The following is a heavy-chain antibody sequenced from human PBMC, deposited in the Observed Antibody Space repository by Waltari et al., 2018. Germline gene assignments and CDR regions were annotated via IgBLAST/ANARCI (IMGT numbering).Heavy chain of an antibody. CDR1: GFTFSGYS. V-gene: IGHV3-23*04. CDR3: ATDWAGTSCNGDCFDY. D-gene: IGHD2-15*01. Sequence: EVQVVESGGTLVQPEGSLRLSCAASGFTFSGYSMTWVRQAPGKGLEWGSSISGSGDTTYYANSVKGRFSISRDNSKNTVFLHMNSLRAEDTAVYYCATDWAGTSCNGDCFDYWGQGTLVTVSS. CDR2: ISGSGDTT. J-gene: IGHJ4*02.